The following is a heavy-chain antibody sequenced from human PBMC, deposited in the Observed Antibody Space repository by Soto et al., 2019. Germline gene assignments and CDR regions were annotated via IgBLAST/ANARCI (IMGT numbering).Heavy chain of an antibody. CDR1: GGSISSGGYY. Sequence: NPSETLSLTCTVSGGSISSGGYYWSWIRQHPGKGLELFLFIFFRWSPFYLPFLKGRVSLLVDTSRNQFSLKLSSVTAADTAVYYCARDLGCVGYCSSTGDGMDVWGQGTTVTVSS. J-gene: IGHJ6*02. CDR3: ARDLGCVGYCSSTGDGMDV. D-gene: IGHD2-2*01. V-gene: IGHV4-31*03. CDR2: IFFRWSP.